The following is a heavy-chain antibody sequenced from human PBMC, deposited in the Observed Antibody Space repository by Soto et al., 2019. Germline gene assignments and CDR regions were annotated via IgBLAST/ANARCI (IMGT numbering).Heavy chain of an antibody. CDR1: GFTFSDYY. J-gene: IGHJ6*02. CDR2: ISSSGSTI. CDR3: ASEDCSGGSCFFRYGMDV. Sequence: QVQLVESGGGLVKPGGSLRLSCAASGFTFSDYYMSWIRQAPGKGLEWVSYISSSGSTIYYADSVKGRFTISRDNAKNSRYLQMNSLRAEDTAVYYCASEDCSGGSCFFRYGMDVWGQGTTVTVSS. D-gene: IGHD2-15*01. V-gene: IGHV3-11*01.